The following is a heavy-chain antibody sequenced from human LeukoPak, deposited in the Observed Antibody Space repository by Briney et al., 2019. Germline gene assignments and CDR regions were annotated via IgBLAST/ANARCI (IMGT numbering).Heavy chain of an antibody. CDR2: INPNSGGT. D-gene: IGHD7-27*01. CDR1: GYTFTGYY. J-gene: IGHJ2*01. V-gene: IGHV1-2*02. CDR3: ARGQTQTGEPGRWYFDL. Sequence: ASVKVSCKASGYTFTGYYMHWVRQAPGQGLEWMGWINPNSGGTNYAQKFQGRVTMTRDTSISTAYMELTRLTSDDTAVYFCARGQTQTGEPGRWYFDLWGRGTLVTVSS.